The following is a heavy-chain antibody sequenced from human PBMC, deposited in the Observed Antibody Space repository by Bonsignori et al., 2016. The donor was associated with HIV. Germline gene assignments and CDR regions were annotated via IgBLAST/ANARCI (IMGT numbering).Heavy chain of an antibody. D-gene: IGHD2-2*01. CDR2: IYYTGST. J-gene: IGHJ4*02. V-gene: IGHV4-59*01. Sequence: RQAPGKGLEWIGYIYYTGSTNYNPSLKSRVTISVDTSKNQFSLRLSSVTAADTAVYYCARAGDCSSTSCYPLWGQGTLVTVSS. CDR3: ARAGDCSSTSCYPL.